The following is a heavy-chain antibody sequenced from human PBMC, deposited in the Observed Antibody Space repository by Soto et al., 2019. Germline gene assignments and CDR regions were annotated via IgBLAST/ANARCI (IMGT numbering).Heavy chain of an antibody. D-gene: IGHD3-3*01. Sequence: SGTLSLTCTVSGGSISSYYWGWIRQPPGKGLVWSGYIYYSGSTNYNPSLKSRVTISVDTSKNQFSLKLSSVTAADTAVYYCARGGYYDFWSGYSDVWGKGTTVTVSS. CDR1: GGSISSYY. V-gene: IGHV4-59*01. CDR2: IYYSGST. J-gene: IGHJ6*04. CDR3: ARGGYYDFWSGYSDV.